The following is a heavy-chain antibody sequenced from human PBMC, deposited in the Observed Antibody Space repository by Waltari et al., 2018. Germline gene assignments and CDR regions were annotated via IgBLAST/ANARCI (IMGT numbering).Heavy chain of an antibody. CDR1: GLTFSSYG. J-gene: IGHJ4*02. CDR2: IWYDGTNK. V-gene: IGHV3-33*08. Sequence: QVQVVESGGGVVQPGRSLRLSCAASGLTFSSYGMHWVRQAPGKGLGWGAVIWYDGTNKYDTDSVKGRFTISRANSKNTLYLQMNSLRAEDTAVYYCARDSYGGAGSYFDYWGQGTLVTVSS. CDR3: ARDSYGGAGSYFDY. D-gene: IGHD3-16*01.